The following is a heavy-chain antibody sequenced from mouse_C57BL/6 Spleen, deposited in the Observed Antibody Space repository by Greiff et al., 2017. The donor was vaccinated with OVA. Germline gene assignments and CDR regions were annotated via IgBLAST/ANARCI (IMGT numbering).Heavy chain of an antibody. CDR2: IYPGDGDT. CDR3: AIDYYGSSYYAMDY. CDR1: GYAFSSSW. V-gene: IGHV1-82*01. D-gene: IGHD1-1*01. Sequence: VQLQQSGPELVKPGASVKISCKASGYAFSSSWMNWVKQRPGKGLEWIGRIYPGDGDTTYNGKFKGKATLTADKSSSTAYMQLSSLTSEDSAVYFCAIDYYGSSYYAMDYWGQGTSVTVSS. J-gene: IGHJ4*01.